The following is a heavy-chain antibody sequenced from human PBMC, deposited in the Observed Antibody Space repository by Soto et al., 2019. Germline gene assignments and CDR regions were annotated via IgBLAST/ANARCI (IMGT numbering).Heavy chain of an antibody. CDR3: ASSYGDNSADY. Sequence: QVQLQESGPGLVKPSETLSLTCTVSGGSISGYYWNWIRQPPGKGLEWIGYIYFNGSTNYNPSLKSRVTISIDTSKNQFSLKLSSLTAADTAVYYCASSYGDNSADYWGQGTLVTVSS. D-gene: IGHD4-17*01. J-gene: IGHJ4*02. CDR1: GGSISGYY. CDR2: IYFNGST. V-gene: IGHV4-59*08.